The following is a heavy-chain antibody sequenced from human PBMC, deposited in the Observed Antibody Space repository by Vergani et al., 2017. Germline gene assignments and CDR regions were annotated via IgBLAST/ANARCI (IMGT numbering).Heavy chain of an antibody. Sequence: QVQLQESGPGLVKPSETLTLTCDVSDSSIMTNPYWGWFRQSPGKGLEWIGCINHSGDTHYNSSLKSRVSISIVSSSKFSLSLTSVTAADTAIYYCARHRGSGGFFPSSYFYGRDVWGHGTTVTVSS. D-gene: IGHD3-10*01. CDR2: INHSGDT. CDR1: DSSIMTNPY. V-gene: IGHV4-38-2*01. CDR3: ARHRGSGGFFPSSYFYGRDV. J-gene: IGHJ6*02.